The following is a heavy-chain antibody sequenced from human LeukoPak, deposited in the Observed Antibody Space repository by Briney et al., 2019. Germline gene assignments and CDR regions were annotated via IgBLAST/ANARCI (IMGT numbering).Heavy chain of an antibody. J-gene: IGHJ3*02. V-gene: IGHV4-59*01. Sequence: SETLSLTCTVSGGSISSYYWNWIRQPPGKGLEWIGYIYYSGSTNYNPSLKSRVTISVDTSKNQFSLKLSSVTAADTAVYYCAGGRTRAFDIWGQGTMVTVSS. D-gene: IGHD3-16*01. CDR3: AGGRTRAFDI. CDR2: IYYSGST. CDR1: GGSISSYY.